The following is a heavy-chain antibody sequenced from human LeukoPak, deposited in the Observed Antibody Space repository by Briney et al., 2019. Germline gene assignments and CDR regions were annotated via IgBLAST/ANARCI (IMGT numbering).Heavy chain of an antibody. Sequence: SETLSLTCAVYGGSFSGYYWSWIRQPPGKGLEWIGEINHSGSTNYNPSLKSRVTISVDTSKNQFPLKLSSVTAADTAVYYCARDVLLWFGELSSHDAFDIWGQGTMVIVSS. CDR2: INHSGST. D-gene: IGHD3-10*01. CDR1: GGSFSGYY. V-gene: IGHV4-34*01. CDR3: ARDVLLWFGELSSHDAFDI. J-gene: IGHJ3*02.